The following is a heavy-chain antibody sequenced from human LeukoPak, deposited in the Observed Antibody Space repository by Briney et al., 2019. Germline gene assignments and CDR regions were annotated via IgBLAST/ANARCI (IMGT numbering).Heavy chain of an antibody. Sequence: PSETLSLTCAVYGGSFSGYYWSWIRQPPGKGLEWIGEINHSGSTNYNPSLKSRVTISVDTSKNQFSLKLSSVTAADTAVYYCARHRFAYFDYWGQGTLVTVSS. CDR1: GGSFSGYY. CDR3: ARHRFAYFDY. CDR2: INHSGST. D-gene: IGHD3-3*01. J-gene: IGHJ4*02. V-gene: IGHV4-34*01.